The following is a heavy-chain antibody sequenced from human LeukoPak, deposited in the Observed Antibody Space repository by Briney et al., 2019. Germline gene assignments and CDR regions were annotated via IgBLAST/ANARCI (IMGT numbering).Heavy chain of an antibody. J-gene: IGHJ4*02. CDR1: GFTFSSYW. CDR2: INSDGSST. CDR3: ARVGSSSSRPNDY. Sequence: GGSLRLSCAASGFTFSSYWMHWVRQAPGKGLVWVSRINSDGSSTSYADSVKGRFTISRDNAKNTLYLQMNSLRAGDTAVYYCARVGSSSSRPNDYWGQGTLVTVSS. D-gene: IGHD6-6*01. V-gene: IGHV3-74*01.